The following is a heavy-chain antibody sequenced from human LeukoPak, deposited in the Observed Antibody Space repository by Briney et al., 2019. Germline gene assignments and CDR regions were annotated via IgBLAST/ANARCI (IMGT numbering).Heavy chain of an antibody. Sequence: PSETLSLTCAVSGYSISSGYYWGWIRQPPGKGLEWIGGIYHSGSTYYNPSLKSRVTISVDTSKNQFSLKLRSVTAADTAVYYCARLTGGSFVFDYWGQGTPVTVSS. CDR3: ARLTGGSFVFDY. D-gene: IGHD1-26*01. CDR1: GYSISSGYY. CDR2: IYHSGST. V-gene: IGHV4-38-2*01. J-gene: IGHJ4*02.